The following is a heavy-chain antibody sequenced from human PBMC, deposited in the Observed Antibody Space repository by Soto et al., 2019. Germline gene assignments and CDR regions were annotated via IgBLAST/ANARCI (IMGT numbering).Heavy chain of an antibody. CDR2: INHDGRST. Sequence: EVQLVESGGGLVQPGGSLRLSCAASGFTFSRYWMHWVRQVPGKGLVWVSRINHDGRSTTYADSVKGRFTNSRDNAKNPLHLQLNSLAADDPAVYYCVRDGGGNYPVDYWGQGTLVTVSS. D-gene: IGHD4-4*01. CDR3: VRDGGGNYPVDY. V-gene: IGHV3-74*03. J-gene: IGHJ4*02. CDR1: GFTFSRYW.